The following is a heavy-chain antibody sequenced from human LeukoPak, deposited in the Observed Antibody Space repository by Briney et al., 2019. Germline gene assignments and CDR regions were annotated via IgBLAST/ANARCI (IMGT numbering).Heavy chain of an antibody. CDR1: GYTFTGYY. CDR3: ARDGDGDYVDYYYYYYMDV. V-gene: IGHV1-2*02. Sequence: ASVKVSCKASGYTFTGYYMHWVRQAPGQGLEWMGWVNPNSGGTNYAQKFQGRVTMTRDTSISTVYMELSRLRSDDTAVYYCARDGDGDYVDYYYYYYMDVWGKGTTVTVSS. J-gene: IGHJ6*03. CDR2: VNPNSGGT. D-gene: IGHD4-17*01.